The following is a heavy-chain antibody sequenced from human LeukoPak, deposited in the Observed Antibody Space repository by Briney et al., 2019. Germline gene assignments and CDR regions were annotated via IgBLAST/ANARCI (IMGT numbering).Heavy chain of an antibody. J-gene: IGHJ4*02. CDR3: ARDTYCGGDCYSNYFDY. CDR1: GFTFSSYS. V-gene: IGHV3-21*01. D-gene: IGHD2-21*02. CDR2: ISSSSSYI. Sequence: GGSLRLSCAASGFTFSSYSMNWVRQAPGKGLVWVSSISSSSSYIYYADSVKGRFTISRDNAKNSLYLQVNSLRAEDTAVYYCARDTYCGGDCYSNYFDYWGQGTLVTVSS.